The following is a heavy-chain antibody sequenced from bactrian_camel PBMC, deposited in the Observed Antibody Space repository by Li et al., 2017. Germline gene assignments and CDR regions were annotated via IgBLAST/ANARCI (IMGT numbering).Heavy chain of an antibody. D-gene: IGHD5*01. V-gene: IGHV3S53*01. Sequence: VQLVESGGGLVQPGGSLRLSCAASGYIQSSCSMGWYRQAPGKERESVSSIDASGNTYTADSKKGRFTISRDNAKNTVYLQMNNLKPEDTALYYCSVATTSGTFNYWGLGTQVTVS. CDR1: GYIQSSCS. CDR2: IDASGNT. J-gene: IGHJ4*01. CDR3: SVATTSGTFNY.